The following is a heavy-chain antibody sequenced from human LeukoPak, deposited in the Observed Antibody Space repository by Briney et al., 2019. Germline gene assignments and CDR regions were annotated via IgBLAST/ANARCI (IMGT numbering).Heavy chain of an antibody. CDR2: IYHSGST. J-gene: IGHJ6*02. D-gene: IGHD5-18*01. Sequence: PSETLSPTCAVSGGSISSSNWWSWVRQPPGKGLEWIGEIYHSGSTTYNPSLKSRVTISVDKSKNQFSLKLSSVTAADTAIYYCANCGYSSGRPYYYGMDVWGQGTTVTVSS. CDR3: ANCGYSSGRPYYYGMDV. V-gene: IGHV4-4*02. CDR1: GGSISSSNW.